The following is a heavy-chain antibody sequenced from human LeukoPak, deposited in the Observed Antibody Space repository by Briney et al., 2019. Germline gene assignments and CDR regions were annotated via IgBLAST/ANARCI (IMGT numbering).Heavy chain of an antibody. CDR2: ISYDGSNK. CDR3: ASHYDTSGYQYFDF. D-gene: IGHD3-22*01. J-gene: IGHJ4*02. Sequence: PGGSLRLSCAASGFTFSRYAMHWVRQAPGKGLEWVAVISYDGSNKYYADSVKGRFTISRDSSKNTLYLQMNSLRAEDTAVYYCASHYDTSGYQYFDFRGQGTLVTVSS. CDR1: GFTFSRYA. V-gene: IGHV3-30-3*01.